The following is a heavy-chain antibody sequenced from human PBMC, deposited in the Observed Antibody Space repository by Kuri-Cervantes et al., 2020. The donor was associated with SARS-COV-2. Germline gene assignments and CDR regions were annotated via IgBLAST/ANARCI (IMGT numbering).Heavy chain of an antibody. V-gene: IGHV3-23*01. CDR1: GFTFSSYA. J-gene: IGHJ6*02. D-gene: IGHD1-26*01. CDR2: IGGSGIGP. Sequence: GESLKISCAASGFTFSSYAMSWVRQAPGKGLEWVSGIGGSGIGPHYADSVKGRFTISRDNSQSILFLQMNDLRVEDTAVYYCSSPAYPYSLPYYRMDVWGRGTTVTVSS. CDR3: SSPAYPYSLPYYRMDV.